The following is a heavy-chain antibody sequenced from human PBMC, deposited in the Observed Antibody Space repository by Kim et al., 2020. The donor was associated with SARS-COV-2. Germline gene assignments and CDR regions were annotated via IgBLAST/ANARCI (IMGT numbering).Heavy chain of an antibody. Sequence: ASVKVSCKASVYTFTSYGISWVRQAPGQGLEWMGWISAYNGNTNYAQKLQGRVTMTTDTSTSTAYMELRSLRSDDTAVYYCARDRVATITAYYGMDVWGQGTTVTVSS. V-gene: IGHV1-18*01. J-gene: IGHJ6*02. CDR2: ISAYNGNT. CDR1: VYTFTSYG. CDR3: ARDRVATITAYYGMDV. D-gene: IGHD5-12*01.